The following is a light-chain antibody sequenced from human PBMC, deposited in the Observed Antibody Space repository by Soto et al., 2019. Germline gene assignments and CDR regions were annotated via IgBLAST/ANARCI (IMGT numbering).Light chain of an antibody. CDR3: CSYTDSRTHI. CDR2: EVS. V-gene: IGLV2-14*01. Sequence: QSALTQPASVSGSPGQSITISCTGTSSDVGGYNYVSWYQQHPGKAPKLIIFEVSYRPSGISNRFPASKSGDTASLTISGLQADDEADYYCCSYTDSRTHIFGSGTKVTVL. CDR1: SSDVGGYNY. J-gene: IGLJ1*01.